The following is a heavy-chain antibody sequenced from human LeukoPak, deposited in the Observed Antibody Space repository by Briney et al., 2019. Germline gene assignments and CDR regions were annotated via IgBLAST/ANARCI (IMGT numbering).Heavy chain of an antibody. CDR1: GGSISSYY. J-gene: IGHJ4*02. CDR3: ARFSSFFDY. CDR2: IYYSGST. D-gene: IGHD6-13*01. Sequence: SEALSLTCTVSGGSISSYYWSWIRQPPGKGLEWIGYIYYSGSTNYNPSLKSRVTISVDTSKNQFSLKLSSVTAADTAVYYCARFSSFFDYWGQGTLVTVSS. V-gene: IGHV4-59*01.